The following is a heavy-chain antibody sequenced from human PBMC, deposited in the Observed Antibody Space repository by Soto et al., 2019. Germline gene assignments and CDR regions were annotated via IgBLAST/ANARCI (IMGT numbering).Heavy chain of an antibody. D-gene: IGHD1-26*01. Sequence: QVQLVESGGGVVKPGRSLRLSCVASGFTLSHYDMNWVRQAPGKGLERVAVVSYDGSNKYYGDSVRGRFTISRDNSKNTMYLQMNSLRAEDTAVYYWAKGELINPQVFEFWVQGALVTVSS. CDR2: VSYDGSNK. V-gene: IGHV3-30*18. J-gene: IGHJ4*02. CDR3: AKGELINPQVFEF. CDR1: GFTLSHYD.